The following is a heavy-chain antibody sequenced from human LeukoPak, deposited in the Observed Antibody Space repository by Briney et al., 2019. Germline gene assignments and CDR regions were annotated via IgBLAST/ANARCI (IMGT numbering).Heavy chain of an antibody. V-gene: IGHV1-69*13. Sequence: SVKVSCKASGGTFSSYAISWVRQAPGQGLEWMGGIIPIFGTANYAQKFQGRVTITADESTSTAYMELSSLRSEDTAVYYCARELVVAVACTAYFDYWGQGTLVTVSS. D-gene: IGHD6-19*01. CDR1: GGTFSSYA. CDR2: IIPIFGTA. J-gene: IGHJ4*02. CDR3: ARELVVAVACTAYFDY.